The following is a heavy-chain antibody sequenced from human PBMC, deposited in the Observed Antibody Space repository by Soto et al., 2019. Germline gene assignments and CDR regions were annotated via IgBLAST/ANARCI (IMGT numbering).Heavy chain of an antibody. CDR2: IYHSGKT. V-gene: IGHV4-4*02. CDR3: ASRPAYISGKDY. CDR1: GASISSNTW. J-gene: IGHJ4*02. D-gene: IGHD3-3*02. Sequence: QVQLEESGPGLVTPSETVSLTCAVSGASISSNTWCSCVRQSPGKGLEWIGEIYHSGKTNYKASLKSRVTISIDKSKNPLSLNLTSVTAADTAVYYCASRPAYISGKDYWGQGTLVTVSS.